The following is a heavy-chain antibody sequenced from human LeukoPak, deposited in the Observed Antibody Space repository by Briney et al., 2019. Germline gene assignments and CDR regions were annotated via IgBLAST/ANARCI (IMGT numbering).Heavy chain of an antibody. Sequence: SETLSLTCTVSGGPISSYYWSWIRQPPGKGLEWIGYIYYSGSTNYNPSLKSRVTISVDTSKNQFSLKLSSVTAADTAVYYCARGDIVVVPAAIGYGFDIWGKGTTVTVSS. CDR2: IYYSGST. V-gene: IGHV4-59*01. J-gene: IGHJ6*04. CDR3: ARGDIVVVPAAIGYGFDI. CDR1: GGPISSYY. D-gene: IGHD2-2*01.